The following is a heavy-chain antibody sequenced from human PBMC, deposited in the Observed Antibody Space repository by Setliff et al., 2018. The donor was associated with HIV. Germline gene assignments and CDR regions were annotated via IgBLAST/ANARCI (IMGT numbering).Heavy chain of an antibody. CDR2: INHSGST. D-gene: IGHD3-22*01. J-gene: IGHJ4*02. V-gene: IGHV4-34*01. CDR3: ARRLGVSPVVVNFDY. Sequence: SETLSLTCAVFGGSFTDIGGSFTDYYWIWIRQPPGKGLEWIGEINHSGSTNYNPSLKSRVTISVDTSKNQFSLKLSSVTAADTAVYYCARRLGVSPVVVNFDYWGQGTLVTVSS. CDR1: GGSFTDIGGSFTDYY.